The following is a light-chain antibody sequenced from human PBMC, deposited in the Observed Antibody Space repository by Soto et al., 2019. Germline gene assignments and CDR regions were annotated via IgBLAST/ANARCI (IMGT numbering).Light chain of an antibody. J-gene: IGKJ1*01. V-gene: IGKV3-20*01. CDR3: HQYGTTPQT. CDR2: GAS. Sequence: EMVVTQSPDTLSLSPGERATLFCRASQSVSDSYLAWYQQKPGQAPRLLIYGASSRATGIPDRFSGSGSRTDFTLTITRLEPEDFAVYYCHQYGTTPQTFGQGTKVDIK. CDR1: QSVSDSY.